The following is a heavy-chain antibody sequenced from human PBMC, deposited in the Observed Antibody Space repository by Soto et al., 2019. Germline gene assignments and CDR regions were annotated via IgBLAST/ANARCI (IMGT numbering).Heavy chain of an antibody. V-gene: IGHV1-2*02. CDR1: GYTFTDYY. CDR3: ARIATYYDFWSGYYTGTSYYYGMDV. CDR2: VNSKSGGT. Sequence: ASVKVSCKTSGYTFTDYYLHWVRQAPGQGLEWMGWVNSKSGGTNYAQKFQGRVSMTRDTSLNTAYMDLNSLSSDDTAVYYCARIATYYDFWSGYYTGTSYYYGMDVWGQGTTVTV. J-gene: IGHJ6*02. D-gene: IGHD3-3*01.